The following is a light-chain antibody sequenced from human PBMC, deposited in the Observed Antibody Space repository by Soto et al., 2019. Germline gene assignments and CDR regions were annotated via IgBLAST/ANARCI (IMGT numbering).Light chain of an antibody. J-gene: IGKJ1*01. CDR2: DIS. CDR1: QSVSSN. V-gene: IGKV3D-15*01. CDR3: QQYGSTPRT. Sequence: EIVMTQSPATLSVSPGERATLSCRASQSVSSNLAWYQQKPGQAPSLLIYDISARATGIPTRFSGSGSGTEFTLTISSLQSEDFAVYYCQQYGSTPRTFGQGTKVDI.